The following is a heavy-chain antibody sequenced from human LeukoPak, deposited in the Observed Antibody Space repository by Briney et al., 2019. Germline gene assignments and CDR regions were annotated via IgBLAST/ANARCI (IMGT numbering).Heavy chain of an antibody. CDR3: ARSIRNYPTYPNWFDP. V-gene: IGHV4-61*02. Sequence: SSETLSLTCTVSGGSISSGSYYWSWIRQPAGKGLEWIGRIYTSGSTNYNPSLKSRVTISVDTSKNQFSLKLSSVTAADTAVYYCARSIRNYPTYPNWFDPWGQGTLVTVSS. CDR1: GGSISSGSYY. J-gene: IGHJ5*02. CDR2: IYTSGST. D-gene: IGHD1-7*01.